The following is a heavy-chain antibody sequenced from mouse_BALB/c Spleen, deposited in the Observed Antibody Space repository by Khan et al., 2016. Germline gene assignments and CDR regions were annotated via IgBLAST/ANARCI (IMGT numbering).Heavy chain of an antibody. Sequence: EVELVESGGGLVQTGGSLRLSCATSGFTFTDYYMTWVRQPPGKALEWLGFIRHKAGGYQTEYSASVKGRFNISRDNSQSILYLQMNTLRAEDSATYYCASLTGTIAYWGQGTLVTVSA. CDR3: ASLTGTIAY. J-gene: IGHJ3*01. CDR1: GFTFTDYY. V-gene: IGHV7-3*02. CDR2: IRHKAGGYQT. D-gene: IGHD4-1*01.